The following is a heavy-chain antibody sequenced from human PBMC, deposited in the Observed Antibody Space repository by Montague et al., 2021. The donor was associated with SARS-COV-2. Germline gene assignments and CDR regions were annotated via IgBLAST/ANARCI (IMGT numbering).Heavy chain of an antibody. CDR1: GGSISSYY. Sequence: SETLSLTCTVSGGSISSYYWSWIRQPPGKGLEWIGYIYYSGSTNYNPSLKGRVTISVDTSKNQFSLRLSSVTAADTAVYYCARDLPPSRPRNPVWGQGTLVTVSS. CDR2: IYYSGST. CDR3: ARDLPPSRPRNPV. D-gene: IGHD2/OR15-2a*01. V-gene: IGHV4-59*01. J-gene: IGHJ4*02.